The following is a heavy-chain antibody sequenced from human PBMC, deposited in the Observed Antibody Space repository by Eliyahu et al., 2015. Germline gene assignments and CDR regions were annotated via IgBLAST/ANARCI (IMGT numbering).Heavy chain of an antibody. CDR2: IDPSDSYT. J-gene: IGHJ6*02. CDR3: ARAAAGGLYYYGMDV. V-gene: IGHV5-10-1*03. CDR1: GYSFTSYW. Sequence: EVQLVQSGAEVKKPGXSLRISCKGSGYSFTSYWISWVRQMPGKGLEWMGRIDPSDSYTNYSPSFQGHVTISADKSISTAYLQWSSLKASDTAMYYCARAAAGGLYYYGMDVWGQGTTVTVSS. D-gene: IGHD6-13*01.